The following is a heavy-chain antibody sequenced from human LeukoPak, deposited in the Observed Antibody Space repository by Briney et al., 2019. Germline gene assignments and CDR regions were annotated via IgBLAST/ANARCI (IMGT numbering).Heavy chain of an antibody. CDR2: INPNSGGT. V-gene: IGHV1-2*02. D-gene: IGHD5-24*01. Sequence: ASVKVSGTASGYTFTDYYLHWVRHAPGQGLEWMGWINPNSGGTNYAQTFQGRVTMTRDTSITTAYLALSWLRSDDTAVYYCARIGYNHYFDYWGQGTLVTVSS. CDR3: ARIGYNHYFDY. J-gene: IGHJ4*02. CDR1: GYTFTDYY.